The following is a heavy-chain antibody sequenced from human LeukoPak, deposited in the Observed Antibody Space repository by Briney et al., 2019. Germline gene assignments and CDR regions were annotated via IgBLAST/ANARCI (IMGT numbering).Heavy chain of an antibody. V-gene: IGHV4-61*02. CDR1: GGSISSGSYY. Sequence: NPSQTLSLTCTVSGGSISSGSYYWSWIRQPAGKGLEWIGRIYTSGSTNYNPSLKSRVTISVDTSKNQFSLKLSSVTAADTAVYYCARVKGGASSVYWGQGTLVTVSS. CDR3: ARVKGGASSVY. CDR2: IYTSGST. J-gene: IGHJ4*02. D-gene: IGHD4/OR15-4a*01.